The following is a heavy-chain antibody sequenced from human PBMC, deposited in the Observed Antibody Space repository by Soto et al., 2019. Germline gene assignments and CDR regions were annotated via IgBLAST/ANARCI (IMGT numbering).Heavy chain of an antibody. V-gene: IGHV3-15*01. Sequence: GGSLRLSCAASGFTFSNAWMSWVRQAPGKGLEWVGRIKSKTDGGTTDYAAPVKGRFTISRDDSKNTLYLQMNSLKTEDTAVYYCTTVLGPARQRPYYDFWSGYSVYYYYYMDVWGKGTTVTVSS. CDR2: IKSKTDGGTT. D-gene: IGHD3-3*01. J-gene: IGHJ6*03. CDR1: GFTFSNAW. CDR3: TTVLGPARQRPYYDFWSGYSVYYYYYMDV.